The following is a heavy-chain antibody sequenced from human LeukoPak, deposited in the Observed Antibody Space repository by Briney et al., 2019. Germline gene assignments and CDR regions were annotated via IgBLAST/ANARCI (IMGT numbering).Heavy chain of an antibody. Sequence: GGSLRLSCAASGFTFSSYSMNWVRQAPGKGLEWVSSISSSSSYIYYADSVKGRFTISRDYSKNTLYLQMNSLKTEDTAVYYCTTDGVPTYYYDSFDYWGQGTLVTVSS. J-gene: IGHJ4*02. CDR3: TTDGVPTYYYDSFDY. CDR1: GFTFSSYS. CDR2: ISSSSSYI. D-gene: IGHD3-22*01. V-gene: IGHV3-21*03.